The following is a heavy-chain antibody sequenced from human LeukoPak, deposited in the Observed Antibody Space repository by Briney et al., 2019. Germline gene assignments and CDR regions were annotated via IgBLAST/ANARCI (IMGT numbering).Heavy chain of an antibody. Sequence: PSETLSLTCAVYGGSFSGYYWSWIRQPPGKGLEGIGEINHSGSTNYNPSLKSRVTISVDTSKNQFSLKLRSVTAADTAVYYCARGPDDDILTGYYLWGQGTLVTVSS. CDR2: INHSGST. V-gene: IGHV4-34*01. CDR1: GGSFSGYY. J-gene: IGHJ4*02. CDR3: ARGPDDDILTGYYL. D-gene: IGHD3-9*01.